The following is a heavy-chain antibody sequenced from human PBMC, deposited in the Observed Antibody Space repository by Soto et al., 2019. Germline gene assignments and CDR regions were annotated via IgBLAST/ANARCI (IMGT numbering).Heavy chain of an antibody. J-gene: IGHJ4*02. CDR1: GYTFTSYG. CDR3: ARWQNLFKDWRFDY. CDR2: ISFYNGNT. Sequence: QVQLVQSGAEVKKPWASVRVSCKASGYTFTSYGITWGRQAPGQGLEWMGWISFYNGNTNYAQRLQRRVTMTTDTSTTTAYMDLRSLRSADTAVDYWARWQNLFKDWRFDYGGQGTLVTVSS. V-gene: IGHV1-18*01. D-gene: IGHD3-9*01.